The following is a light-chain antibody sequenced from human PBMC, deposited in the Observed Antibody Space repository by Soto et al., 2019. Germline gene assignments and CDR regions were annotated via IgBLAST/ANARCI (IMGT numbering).Light chain of an antibody. J-gene: IGKJ1*01. CDR1: QSVSRN. CDR3: QQYGSSPWT. Sequence: VVMTQSPATLSVSPGESATLSCRASQSVSRNLAWYQQKPGQAPRLLLYGSSSRATGIPDRFSGSGSGTDFTLTISRLEPEDFAVYYCQQYGSSPWTFGQGTKVDIK. CDR2: GSS. V-gene: IGKV3-20*01.